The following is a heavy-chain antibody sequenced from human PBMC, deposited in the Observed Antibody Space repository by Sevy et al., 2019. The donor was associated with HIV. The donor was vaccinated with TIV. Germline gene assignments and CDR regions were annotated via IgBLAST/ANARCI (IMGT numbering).Heavy chain of an antibody. CDR2: INESGIT. J-gene: IGHJ5*02. D-gene: IGHD2-2*01. Sequence: SETLSLTCAVHDGSFSGYYWNWIRQLPGKGLEWIGEINESGITYYNPSPKSRVTISVDTSKKQLALKLNSLTAADTAVYFCARSPPVVVVPGAPSWFDPWGQGTLVTVSS. CDR3: ARSPPVVVVPGAPSWFDP. V-gene: IGHV4-34*01. CDR1: DGSFSGYY.